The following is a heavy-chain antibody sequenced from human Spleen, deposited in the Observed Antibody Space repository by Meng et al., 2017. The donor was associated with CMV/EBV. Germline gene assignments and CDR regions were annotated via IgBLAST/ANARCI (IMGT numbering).Heavy chain of an antibody. CDR2: ITSSSSYI. J-gene: IGHJ4*02. CDR1: GFTFGDYA. Sequence: GESLKISCTASGFTFGDYAMSWVRQAPGKGLEWVSSITSSSSYIYYADSVKGRFTISRDNAKNSLYLQMNSLRAEDTAVYYCARLGVVITDFGWGQGTLVTVSS. CDR3: ARLGVVITDFG. D-gene: IGHD1-20*01. V-gene: IGHV3-21*01.